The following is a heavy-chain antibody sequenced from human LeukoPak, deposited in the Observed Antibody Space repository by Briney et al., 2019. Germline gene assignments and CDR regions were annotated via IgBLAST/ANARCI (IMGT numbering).Heavy chain of an antibody. CDR1: GGTFSSYA. CDR3: ARASPVYSGSHNDYYYYYGMDV. J-gene: IGHJ6*02. Sequence: GASVKVSCKASGGTFSSYAISWVRQAPGQGLEWMGRIIPILGIANYAQKFQGRVTITADKSTSTAYMELSSLRSEDTAVYYCARASPVYSGSHNDYYYYYGMDVWGQGTTVTVSS. D-gene: IGHD1-26*01. V-gene: IGHV1-69*04. CDR2: IIPILGIA.